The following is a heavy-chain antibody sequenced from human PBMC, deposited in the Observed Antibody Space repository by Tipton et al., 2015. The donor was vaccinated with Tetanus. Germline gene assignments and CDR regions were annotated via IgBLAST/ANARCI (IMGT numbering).Heavy chain of an antibody. Sequence: SLRLSCIASGFTFSTSWMHRVRQGPGRGLEWVSSISSTSRYINYADSVKGRFTISRDNAKNSLFLEMNSLRVDDTAVYYCVSGSALDYWGQGNLITVSS. J-gene: IGHJ4*02. V-gene: IGHV3-21*01. D-gene: IGHD6-25*01. CDR3: VSGSALDY. CDR2: ISSTSRYI. CDR1: GFTFSTSW.